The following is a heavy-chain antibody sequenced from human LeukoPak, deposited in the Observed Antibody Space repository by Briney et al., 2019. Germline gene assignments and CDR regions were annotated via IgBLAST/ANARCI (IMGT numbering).Heavy chain of an antibody. D-gene: IGHD2-2*01. J-gene: IGHJ4*02. Sequence: GGSLRLSCAASWFTVSSNYMSWVRHARGRGLEWVSGIYSGGSTYYADSVKGRFTISRDNSKNTLYLQMNSLRAEDTAVYYCARGGGQLLFNYWGQGTLVTVSS. CDR1: WFTVSSNY. V-gene: IGHV3-53*01. CDR2: IYSGGST. CDR3: ARGGGQLLFNY.